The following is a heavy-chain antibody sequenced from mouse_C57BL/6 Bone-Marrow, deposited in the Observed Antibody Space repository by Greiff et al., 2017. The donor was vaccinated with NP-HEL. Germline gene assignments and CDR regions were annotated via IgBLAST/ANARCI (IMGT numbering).Heavy chain of an antibody. CDR3: ARHADDYGGFAY. CDR2: ISNGGGST. Sequence: EVQLVESGGGLVQPGGSLKLSCAASGFTFSDYYMYWVRQTPEKRLEWVAYISNGGGSTHYPDTVKGRFTISRDNAKNTLYLQMSRLKSEDTAMYYCARHADDYGGFAYWGQGTLVTVSA. V-gene: IGHV5-12*01. D-gene: IGHD2-4*01. J-gene: IGHJ3*01. CDR1: GFTFSDYY.